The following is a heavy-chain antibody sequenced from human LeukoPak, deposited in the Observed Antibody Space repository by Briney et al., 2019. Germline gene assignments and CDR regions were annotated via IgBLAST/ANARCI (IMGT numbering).Heavy chain of an antibody. CDR1: GFTFSSYW. Sequence: GGSLRLSCAASGFTFSSYWMSWVRQAPGKGLEWVANIKQDESEKYYVDSVKGRFTISRDNAKNSLYLQMNSLRAEDTAVYYCARLYRGIATVPVYYMDVWGKGTTVTISS. V-gene: IGHV3-7*01. J-gene: IGHJ6*03. CDR2: IKQDESEK. CDR3: ARLYRGIATVPVYYMDV. D-gene: IGHD6-13*01.